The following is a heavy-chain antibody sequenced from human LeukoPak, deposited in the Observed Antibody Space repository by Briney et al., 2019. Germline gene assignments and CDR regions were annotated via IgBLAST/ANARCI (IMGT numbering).Heavy chain of an antibody. D-gene: IGHD3-9*01. J-gene: IGHJ5*02. V-gene: IGHV3-7*01. CDR1: GFSFRSYW. CDR3: AGGSGYLITS. CDR2: IKQDGSEK. Sequence: GGSLRLSCAATGFSFRSYWMNWVRQAPGKGLEWLAIIKQDGSEKHYKGSVEGRFTTSRDNAKNSLHLQMNSLRAEDTAVYYCAGGSGYLITSWGQGTLVTVSS.